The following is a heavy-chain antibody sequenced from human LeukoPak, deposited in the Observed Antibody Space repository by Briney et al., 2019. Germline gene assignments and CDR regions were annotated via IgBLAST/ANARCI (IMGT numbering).Heavy chain of an antibody. CDR2: ISSSSSYI. V-gene: IGHV3-21*01. CDR3: ATNIVATIGVFDY. J-gene: IGHJ4*02. Sequence: GGSLRLSCAASGFTFSSYSMNWVRQAPGKGLEWVSSISSSSSYIYYADSVKGRFTISRDNAKNSLYLQMNSLRAEDTAVYYCATNIVATIGVFDYWGQGTLVTASS. CDR1: GFTFSSYS. D-gene: IGHD5-12*01.